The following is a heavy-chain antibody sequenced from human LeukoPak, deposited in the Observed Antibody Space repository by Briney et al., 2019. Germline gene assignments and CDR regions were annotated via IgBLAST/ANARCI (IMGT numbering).Heavy chain of an antibody. CDR3: ARAPRTGAWDMITFGGVIVHGDAFDF. J-gene: IGHJ3*01. CDR1: GGSISGHY. CDR2: IYYSGST. V-gene: IGHV4-59*11. Sequence: SETLSLTCTVSGGSISGHYWTWIRLPPGKGLEWIGSIYYSGSTYYNPSLKSRVTVSVDMSKNQFSLQLSSVTAADTAVYYCARAPRTGAWDMITFGGVIVHGDAFDFWGQGTMVTVSS. D-gene: IGHD3-16*02.